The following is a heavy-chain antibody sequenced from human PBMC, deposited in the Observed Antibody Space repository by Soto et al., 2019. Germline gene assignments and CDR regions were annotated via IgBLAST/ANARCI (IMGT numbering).Heavy chain of an antibody. CDR2: ISCDGSNK. J-gene: IGHJ4*02. D-gene: IGHD6-13*01. CDR1: GFTFSSYG. Sequence: QVQLVESGGDVVQPGRSLRLSCAASGFTFSSYGMHWVRQAPGKGLEWVAVISCDGSNKYYADSVKGRFTISRDNSKNTLYLQMNSLRAEDTAVYYCAKDEIAAAGGTFDYWGQGTLVTVSS. CDR3: AKDEIAAAGGTFDY. V-gene: IGHV3-30*18.